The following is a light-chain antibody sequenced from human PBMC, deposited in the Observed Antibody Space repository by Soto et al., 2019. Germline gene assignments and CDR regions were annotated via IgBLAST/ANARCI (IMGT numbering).Light chain of an antibody. V-gene: IGLV4-69*01. J-gene: IGLJ3*02. Sequence: QPVLTQSPFASASLGASVKLTCTLSSGHSSYAIAWHQLLPEKGPRFLMKLTSDGSHSKGDGIPDRFSGSSSGAERYLTISSLQSEDEADYYCQTWGTGINWVFGGGTKLTVL. CDR1: SGHSSYA. CDR2: LTSDGSH. CDR3: QTWGTGINWV.